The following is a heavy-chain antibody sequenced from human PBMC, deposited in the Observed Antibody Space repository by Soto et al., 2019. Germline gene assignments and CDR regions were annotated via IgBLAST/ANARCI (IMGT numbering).Heavy chain of an antibody. D-gene: IGHD3-9*01. V-gene: IGHV3-11*06. J-gene: IGHJ5*02. Sequence: PGGSLRLSCAASGFTFSDYYMSWIRQAPGKGLEWVSYISSSSSYTNYAGSVKGRFTISRDNAKNSLYLQMNSLRAEDTAVYYCARDLVNYDILTGYPQTWGQGTLDTVSS. CDR2: ISSSSSYT. CDR3: ARDLVNYDILTGYPQT. CDR1: GFTFSDYY.